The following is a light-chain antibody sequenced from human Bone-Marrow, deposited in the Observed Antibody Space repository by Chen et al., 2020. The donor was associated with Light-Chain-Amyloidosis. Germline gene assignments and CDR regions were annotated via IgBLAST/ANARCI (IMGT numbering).Light chain of an antibody. CDR2: GSS. CDR3: PQYGTSPLT. V-gene: IGKV3-20*01. Sequence: EIVLTQSPGTLSLSPGEGANLSCRASQTISSNYLTWYQQKFGQAPRLLIYGSSSMATGIPDRFTGSGSGTDFTLTINRLEPEDFAMYYCPQYGTSPLTFGGGTKVEIK. CDR1: QTISSNY. J-gene: IGKJ4*01.